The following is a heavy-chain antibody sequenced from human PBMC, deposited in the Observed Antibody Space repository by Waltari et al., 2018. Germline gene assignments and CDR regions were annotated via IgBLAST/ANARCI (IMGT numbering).Heavy chain of an antibody. CDR1: GFTVSNNY. CDR2: FYSGGST. CDR3: VTHDNYSTNFFYYYMDV. J-gene: IGHJ6*03. V-gene: IGHV3-53*02. D-gene: IGHD2-15*01. Sequence: EVQVVETGGGLIQPGGSLRLSCAPSGFTVSNNYMSWVRQAPGKGLESFSVFYSGGSTYYAKSVKSRFTIARDNSKNTLYLQMISLRVDDTVVYHCVTHDNYSTNFFYYYMDVWCKVTTVTVSS.